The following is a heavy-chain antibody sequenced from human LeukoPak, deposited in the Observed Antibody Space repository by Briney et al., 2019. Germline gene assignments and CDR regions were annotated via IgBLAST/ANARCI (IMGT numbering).Heavy chain of an antibody. Sequence: SETLSLTCAVYGGSFSGYYWSWIRQPPGKGLEWIGEINHSGTTNYNPSLKSRVTISVDTSKNQFSLKLSSVTAADTAVYYCARLNGGSWGQGTLVTVSS. J-gene: IGHJ4*02. CDR2: INHSGTT. CDR1: GGSFSGYY. CDR3: ARLNGGS. V-gene: IGHV4-34*01. D-gene: IGHD7-27*01.